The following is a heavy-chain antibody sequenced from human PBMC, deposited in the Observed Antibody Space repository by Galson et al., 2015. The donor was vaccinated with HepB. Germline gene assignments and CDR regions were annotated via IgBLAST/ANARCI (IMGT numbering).Heavy chain of an antibody. V-gene: IGHV3-15*01. D-gene: IGHD5-18*01. CDR3: TSLDYEYSYGVGDY. CDR1: GFTFSNAW. Sequence: SLRLSCAASGFTFSNAWMSWVRQAPGKGLEWVGRIKSKTDGGTTDYAAPVKGRFTISRDDSKNTLYLQMNSLKTEDTAVYYCTSLDYEYSYGVGDYWGQGTLVTVSS. J-gene: IGHJ4*02. CDR2: IKSKTDGGTT.